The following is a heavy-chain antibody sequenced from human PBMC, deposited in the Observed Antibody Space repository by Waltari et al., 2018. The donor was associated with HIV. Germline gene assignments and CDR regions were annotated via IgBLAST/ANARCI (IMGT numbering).Heavy chain of an antibody. CDR2: ISAYNGNT. V-gene: IGHV1-18*01. CDR1: GYTFTSYG. CDR3: ARDSHIVVVPVLYYYYYYGMDV. Sequence: QVQLVQSGAEVKKPGASVKVSCKASGYTFTSYGISWVRQAPGQGLEWMGWISAYNGNTNYAQKLQGRVTMTTDTSTSTAYMGLRSLRSDDTAVYYCARDSHIVVVPVLYYYYYYGMDVWGQGTTVTVSS. J-gene: IGHJ6*02. D-gene: IGHD2-2*01.